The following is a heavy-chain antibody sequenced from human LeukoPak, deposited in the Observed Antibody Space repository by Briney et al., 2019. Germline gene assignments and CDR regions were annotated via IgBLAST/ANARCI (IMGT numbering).Heavy chain of an antibody. CDR1: GFIFSDYG. D-gene: IGHD1-14*01. Sequence: GGSLRLSCAASGFIFSDYGMDWVRQAPGKGLEGVSYISSFSSIIYYADSVKGRFTISRDNVKNSVYLQMNSLRDEDTAVYYCAKGMGNHFDYWGQGALVTVSS. J-gene: IGHJ4*02. V-gene: IGHV3-48*02. CDR2: ISSFSSII. CDR3: AKGMGNHFDY.